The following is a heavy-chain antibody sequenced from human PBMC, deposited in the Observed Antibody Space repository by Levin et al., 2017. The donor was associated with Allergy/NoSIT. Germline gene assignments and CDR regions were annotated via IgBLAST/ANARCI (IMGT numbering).Heavy chain of an antibody. CDR1: GFTFSSYW. J-gene: IGHJ4*02. D-gene: IGHD5-12*01. CDR2: INSDGSST. Sequence: GGSLRLSCAASGFTFSSYWMHWVRQAPGKGLVWVSRINSDGSSTSYADSVKGRFTISKDNAKNTLYLQMNSLRAEDTAVYYGARDGFLTLFDYWGQGTLVTVSS. V-gene: IGHV3-74*01. CDR3: ARDGFLTLFDY.